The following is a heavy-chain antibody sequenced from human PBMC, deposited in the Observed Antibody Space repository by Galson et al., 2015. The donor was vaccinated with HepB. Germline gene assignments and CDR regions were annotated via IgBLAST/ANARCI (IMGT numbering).Heavy chain of an antibody. CDR3: VHSVPDSVTTTPFDY. V-gene: IGHV2-5*02. CDR2: IYWDDDK. D-gene: IGHD4-17*01. J-gene: IGHJ4*02. Sequence: PALVKPTQTLTLTCTFSGFSLSTNGVGVGWIRQPPGKALEWLSLIYWDDDKRYSPSLKNRLTISKDTSKNQVLLTMTNMDPVDTATYYCVHSVPDSVTTTPFDYWGQGTLVTVSS. CDR1: GFSLSTNGVG.